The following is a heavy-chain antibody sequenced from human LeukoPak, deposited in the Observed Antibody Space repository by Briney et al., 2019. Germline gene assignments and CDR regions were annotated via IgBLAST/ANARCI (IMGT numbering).Heavy chain of an antibody. Sequence: GGSLRLSCAASGFTFSSYWMSWVRQAPGKGLEWVANIKQDGSEKYYVDSVKGRFTIYRDNAKNSLYLQMNSLRAEDTAVYYCARASLPPRQFGGVTPPPFDYWGQGTLVTVSS. D-gene: IGHD3-16*01. CDR1: GFTFSSYW. CDR2: IKQDGSEK. J-gene: IGHJ4*02. CDR3: ARASLPPRQFGGVTPPPFDY. V-gene: IGHV3-7*01.